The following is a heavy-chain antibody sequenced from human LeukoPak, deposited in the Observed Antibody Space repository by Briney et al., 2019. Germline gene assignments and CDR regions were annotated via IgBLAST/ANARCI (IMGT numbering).Heavy chain of an antibody. CDR1: GGSFSGYY. V-gene: IGHV4-34*01. J-gene: IGHJ4*02. CDR3: AGGRRRGFGGVIAFDY. Sequence: SETLSLTCAVYGGSFSGYYWSWIRQPPGKGLEWIGEINHSGSTNYNPSLKSRVTISVDTSKNQFSLKLSSVTAADTAVYYCAGGRRRGFGGVIAFDYWGQGTLVTVSS. CDR2: INHSGST. D-gene: IGHD3-16*02.